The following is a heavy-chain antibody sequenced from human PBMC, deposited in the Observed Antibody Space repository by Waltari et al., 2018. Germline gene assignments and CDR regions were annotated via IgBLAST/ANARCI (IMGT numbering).Heavy chain of an antibody. J-gene: IGHJ6*02. CDR1: GFSLSSGRMG. CDR3: ARMRREYGDYFYGMDV. D-gene: IGHD4-17*01. Sequence: QVTLEESGPVLLKTTETLTVTCTVSGFSLSSGRMGVRWIRQASGKAPEWLAHIFSNDEKTYSASLKTRLSVSKDTSKSQVVLTMTNMDPVDTGTYYCARMRREYGDYFYGMDVWGQGP. CDR2: IFSNDEK. V-gene: IGHV2-26*01.